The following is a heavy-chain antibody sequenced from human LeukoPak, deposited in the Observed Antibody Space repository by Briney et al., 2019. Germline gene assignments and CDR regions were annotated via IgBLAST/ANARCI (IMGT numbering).Heavy chain of an antibody. Sequence: ASVKVSCKASGYTFTSYAMHWVRQAPGQRLEWMGWINAGNGNTKYSQKFQGRVTITRDTSASTAYMELSSLRSEDTAVYYCARDLGYYDSSGYWSYWGQGTLVTVSS. V-gene: IGHV1-3*01. J-gene: IGHJ4*02. CDR1: GYTFTSYA. CDR3: ARDLGYYDSSGYWSY. CDR2: INAGNGNT. D-gene: IGHD3-22*01.